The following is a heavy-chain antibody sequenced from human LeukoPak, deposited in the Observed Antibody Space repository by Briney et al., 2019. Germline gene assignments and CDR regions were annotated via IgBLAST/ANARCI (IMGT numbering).Heavy chain of an antibody. CDR3: AKDSGYLNYYYYGMDV. Sequence: SLRLSCAASGFTFDDYAMHWVRQAPGKGLEWVSGISWNSGSIGYADSVKGRFTISRDNAKNSLYLQMNSLRAEDTALYYCAKDSGYLNYYYYGMDVWGQGTTVTVSS. D-gene: IGHD6-13*01. V-gene: IGHV3-9*01. CDR1: GFTFDDYA. CDR2: ISWNSGSI. J-gene: IGHJ6*02.